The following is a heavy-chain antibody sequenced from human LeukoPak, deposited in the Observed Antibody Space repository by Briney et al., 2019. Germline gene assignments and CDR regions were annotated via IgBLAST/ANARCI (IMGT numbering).Heavy chain of an antibody. Sequence: GGSLRLSCAASGFSFSDYGMHWVRQAPGKRLEWVAAISYDGRNKYYADSVKGRFTISRDNSKGTLYLEMNSLRPEDTAVYHCAKVREFWSGLDSWGLGTLVTVSS. CDR1: GFSFSDYG. CDR2: ISYDGRNK. CDR3: AKVREFWSGLDS. V-gene: IGHV3-30*18. J-gene: IGHJ4*02. D-gene: IGHD3-3*01.